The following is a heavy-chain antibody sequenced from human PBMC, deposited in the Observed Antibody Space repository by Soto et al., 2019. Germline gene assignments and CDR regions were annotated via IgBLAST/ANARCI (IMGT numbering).Heavy chain of an antibody. CDR1: GFTFSSYG. CDR3: ARDQTDSGGYSDS. CDR2: ISYDGSNK. D-gene: IGHD3-22*01. J-gene: IGHJ4*02. V-gene: IGHV3-30*03. Sequence: GGSLRLSCAASGFTFSSYGMHWVRQAPGKGLEWVAVISYDGSNKYYADSVKGRFTISRDNSKNTVYLQVSKLRAEDTAVYFCARDQTDSGGYSDSWGQGTLVTVSS.